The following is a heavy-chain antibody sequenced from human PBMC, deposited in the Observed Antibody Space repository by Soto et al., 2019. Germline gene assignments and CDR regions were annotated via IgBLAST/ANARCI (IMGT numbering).Heavy chain of an antibody. J-gene: IGHJ6*02. Sequence: PGESLKISCKGSGYSFTSYWIGWVRQMPGKGLEWMGIIYPGDSDTRYSPSFQGQVTISADKSISTAYLQWSSLKASDTAMYYCARLGSSGKENYYYGMDVWGQGTTVTVSS. CDR1: GYSFTSYW. V-gene: IGHV5-51*01. CDR2: IYPGDSDT. D-gene: IGHD6-25*01. CDR3: ARLGSSGKENYYYGMDV.